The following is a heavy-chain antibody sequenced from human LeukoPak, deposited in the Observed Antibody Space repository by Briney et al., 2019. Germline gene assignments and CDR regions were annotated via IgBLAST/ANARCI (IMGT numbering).Heavy chain of an antibody. V-gene: IGHV4-59*01. CDR2: IYYRVTS. CDR3: AGTSGWYESFDY. D-gene: IGHD6-19*01. CDR1: GDSISTYY. J-gene: IGHJ4*02. Sequence: SSETLSLTCTVSGDSISTYYWSWIRQPPGKGLEWIGYIYYRVTSDYNPSLKSRVTMSVDMSTRQISLKLSSVTAADTAVYYCAGTSGWYESFDYWGQGTLVTVSS.